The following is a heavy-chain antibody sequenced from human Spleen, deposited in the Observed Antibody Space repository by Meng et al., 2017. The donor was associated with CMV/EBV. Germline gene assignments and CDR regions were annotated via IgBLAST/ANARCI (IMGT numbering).Heavy chain of an antibody. Sequence: SGPPQVQPTPTRTLTCTFSGFSLSIGGVAVGWIRQPPAKAPECLALIYWNGDKRYSTTLESKLTNAKDTSKNQVVLTRTNMDSVDTAKYYCAHRRGGFYGMDVWGQGTTVTVSS. CDR2: IYWNGDK. D-gene: IGHD3-16*01. CDR1: GFSLSIGGVA. CDR3: AHRRGGFYGMDV. J-gene: IGHJ6*02. V-gene: IGHV2-5*01.